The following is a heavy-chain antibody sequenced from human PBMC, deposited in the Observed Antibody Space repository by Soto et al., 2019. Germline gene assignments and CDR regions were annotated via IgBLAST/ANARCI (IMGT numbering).Heavy chain of an antibody. V-gene: IGHV5-10-1*01. Sequence: GESLKISCKGSGYSFTSYWISWVRQMPGKGLEWMGRIDSSDSYTNYSPSFQGHVTISADKSISTAYLQWISLKASDTAMYYCARAFGEYLNYYCMDVWGQGTTVTVSS. D-gene: IGHD3-10*01. CDR3: ARAFGEYLNYYCMDV. CDR2: IDSSDSYT. CDR1: GYSFTSYW. J-gene: IGHJ6*02.